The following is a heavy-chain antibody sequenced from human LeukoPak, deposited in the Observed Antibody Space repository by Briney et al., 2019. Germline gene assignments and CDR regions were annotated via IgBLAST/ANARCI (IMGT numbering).Heavy chain of an antibody. CDR1: GGSISSSSYY. Sequence: PSETLSLTCTVSGGSISSSSYYWGWIRQPPGKGLEWIGSIYYSGSTYYNPSLKSRVTISVDTSKNQFSLKLSSVTAADTAVYYCARVRVITLAVLDYWAREPWSPSPQ. CDR3: ARVRVITLAVLDY. J-gene: IGHJ4*02. V-gene: IGHV4-39*07. D-gene: IGHD3-22*01. CDR2: IYYSGST.